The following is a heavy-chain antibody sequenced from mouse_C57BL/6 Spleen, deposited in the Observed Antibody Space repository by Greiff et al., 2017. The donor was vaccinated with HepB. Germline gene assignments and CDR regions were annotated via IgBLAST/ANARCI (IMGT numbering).Heavy chain of an antibody. Sequence: EVKVVESGGGLVKPGGSLKLSCAASGFTFSDYGMHWVRQAPEKGLEWVAYISSGSSTIYYADTVKGRFTISRDNAKNTLFLQMTSLRSEDTAMYYCARTTVVAVDYAMDYWGQGTSVTVSS. CDR2: ISSGSSTI. CDR3: ARTTVVAVDYAMDY. CDR1: GFTFSDYG. V-gene: IGHV5-17*01. J-gene: IGHJ4*01. D-gene: IGHD1-1*01.